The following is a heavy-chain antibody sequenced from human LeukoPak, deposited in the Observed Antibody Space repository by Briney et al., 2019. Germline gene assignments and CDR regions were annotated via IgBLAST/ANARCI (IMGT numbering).Heavy chain of an antibody. CDR2: INPNSGGT. CDR3: ARDEYSYYGMDV. Sequence: GASVKVSCKASGYTFTGYYMHWVRQAPGQGLEWMGRINPNSGGTNYAQKFQGRVTMTRDTSISTAYMELSRLRSDDTAVYYCARDEYSYYGMDVWGQGTTVTVSS. V-gene: IGHV1-2*06. J-gene: IGHJ6*02. CDR1: GYTFTGYY. D-gene: IGHD2/OR15-2a*01.